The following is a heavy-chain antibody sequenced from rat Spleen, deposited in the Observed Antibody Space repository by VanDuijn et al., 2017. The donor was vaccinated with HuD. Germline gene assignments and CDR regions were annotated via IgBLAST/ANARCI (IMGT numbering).Heavy chain of an antibody. CDR1: GFTFSDYY. CDR2: INYDGSST. J-gene: IGHJ2*01. V-gene: IGHV5-29*01. Sequence: EVQLVESDGGLVQPGRSLKLSCATSGFTFSDYYMAWVRQAPTKGLEWVATINYDGSSTFYRDSVKGRFTISRDNAKSTLYLQMDSLRSEDTATYYCTRDPGYYYDGTRGWGQGVMVTVSS. CDR3: TRDPGYYYDGTRG. D-gene: IGHD1-12*02.